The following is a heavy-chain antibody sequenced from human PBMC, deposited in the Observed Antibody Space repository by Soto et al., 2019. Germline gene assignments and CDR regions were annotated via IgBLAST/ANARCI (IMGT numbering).Heavy chain of an antibody. CDR1: GFSLCTTGVG. Sequence: QITLKESGPTLVRPTQTLTLTCTFSGFSLCTTGVGVGWIRQPPGKALEWLALIYWDDDKRYSPSLKSRLTITKYTSKNEVILTMTNMDPVDTATYYCAQRLRGYGLGRERANYFDPWGKGTLVTVSS. CDR2: IYWDDDK. D-gene: IGHD3-10*01. V-gene: IGHV2-5*02. J-gene: IGHJ5*02. CDR3: AQRLRGYGLGRERANYFDP.